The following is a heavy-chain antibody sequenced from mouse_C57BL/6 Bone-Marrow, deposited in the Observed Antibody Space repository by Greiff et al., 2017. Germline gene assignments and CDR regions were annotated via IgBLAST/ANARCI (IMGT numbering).Heavy chain of an antibody. D-gene: IGHD1-1*01. J-gene: IGHJ1*03. CDR3: ARGTTVVATIRYFDV. Sequence: VQLQQPGAELVRPGTSVKLSCKASGYTFTSYWMHWVKQRPGQGLEWIGVIDPSDSYTNYNQKFKGKATLTVDTSSSTAYMQLSSLTSEDSAVYYGARGTTVVATIRYFDVWGTGTTVTVSS. CDR2: IDPSDSYT. V-gene: IGHV1-59*01. CDR1: GYTFTSYW.